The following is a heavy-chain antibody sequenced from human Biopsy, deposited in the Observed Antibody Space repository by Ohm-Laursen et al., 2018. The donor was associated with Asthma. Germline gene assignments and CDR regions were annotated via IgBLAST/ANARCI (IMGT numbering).Heavy chain of an antibody. V-gene: IGHV1-18*01. D-gene: IGHD2-21*01. J-gene: IGHJ6*02. CDR3: ARAVDCSRYYGIDV. CDR2: ISVYNGNT. CDR1: GYTFYSAG. Sequence: DSAKASCKTSGYTFYSAGITWGRQAPGQGLEWMGWISVYNGNTKVAQKLQDRVTMITDTSTSTAYMELMSLRSDDTAVYFCARAVDCSRYYGIDVWGQGTTVTVS.